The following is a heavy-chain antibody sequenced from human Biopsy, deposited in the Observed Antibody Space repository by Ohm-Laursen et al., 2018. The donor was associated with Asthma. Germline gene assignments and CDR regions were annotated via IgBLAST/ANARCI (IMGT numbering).Heavy chain of an antibody. CDR3: AKITTDRQKANNWFDP. Sequence: SLRLSCTASGFAFNNSSMTWVRQAPGKGLEWVSPTSARGVRTFYADSVKGRFTVSRDSSRNTLYLQLSTLRVEDTAVYFCAKITTDRQKANNWFDPWGQGTLVTVSS. CDR2: TSARGVRT. J-gene: IGHJ5*02. V-gene: IGHV3-23*01. CDR1: GFAFNNSS. D-gene: IGHD3-22*01.